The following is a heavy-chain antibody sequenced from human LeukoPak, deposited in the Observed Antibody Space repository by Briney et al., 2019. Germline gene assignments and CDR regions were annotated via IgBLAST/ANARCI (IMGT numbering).Heavy chain of an antibody. V-gene: IGHV4-34*01. D-gene: IGHD3-9*01. J-gene: IGHJ6*02. CDR2: INHSGST. CDR3: ARAQLRYFDWTYGMDV. CDR1: GGSFSGYY. Sequence: SETLSLTCAVYGGSFSGYYWSWIRQPPGKGLEWIGEINHSGSTNYNPSLKSRVTISVDTSKNQFSLKLSSVTAADTAVYYCARAQLRYFDWTYGMDVWGQGTTVTVSS.